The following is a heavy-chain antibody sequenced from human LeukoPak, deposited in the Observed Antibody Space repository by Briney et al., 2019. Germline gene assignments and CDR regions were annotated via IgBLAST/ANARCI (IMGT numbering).Heavy chain of an antibody. Sequence: GGSLRLSCAAAGLTFNSYSMNWVRQAPGKGLEWVSSISTSTSYIYYADSVKGRFTISRDNAKNSLYLQMSSLRAEDTALYLCAGGDRNGWYFYYWGQGTLVTVSS. D-gene: IGHD6-19*01. V-gene: IGHV3-21*04. J-gene: IGHJ4*02. CDR2: ISTSTSYI. CDR3: AGGDRNGWYFYY. CDR1: GLTFNSYS.